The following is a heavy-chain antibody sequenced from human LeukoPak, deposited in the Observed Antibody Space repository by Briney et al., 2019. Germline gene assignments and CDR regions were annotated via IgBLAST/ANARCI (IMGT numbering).Heavy chain of an antibody. CDR2: VHHSGST. Sequence: SETLSLTCAVSGYSISSDYHWGWIRQPPGKGLEWIANVHHSGSTYYNPPLKSRVTISVDTSKNQFSLEVTSMTASDTAVYYCARYKYGPLDYWGQGSLVTVSS. J-gene: IGHJ4*02. V-gene: IGHV4-38-2*01. CDR1: GYSISSDYH. CDR3: ARYKYGPLDY. D-gene: IGHD1-1*01.